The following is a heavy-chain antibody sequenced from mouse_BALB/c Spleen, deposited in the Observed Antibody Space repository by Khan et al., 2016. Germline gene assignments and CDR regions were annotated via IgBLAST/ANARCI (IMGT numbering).Heavy chain of an antibody. CDR2: INTYTGAP. CDR3: ARGAMLNSGWYFDS. CDR1: GYTFTNSG. Sequence: QIQLVQSGPELKKPGETVKISCKASGYTFTNSGMNWVKQAPGKGLKWVGWINTYTGAPTYANDFKGRFAFSLETSASTSYLQIKNLINENMATSFCARGAMLNSGWYFDSGRAGTTVTISS. V-gene: IGHV9-1*02. D-gene: IGHD1-3*01. J-gene: IGHJ1*01.